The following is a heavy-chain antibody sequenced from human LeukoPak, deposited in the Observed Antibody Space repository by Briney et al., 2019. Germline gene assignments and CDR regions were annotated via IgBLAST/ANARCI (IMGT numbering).Heavy chain of an antibody. CDR3: ARGVADYGGYYYYHYMDV. D-gene: IGHD4-23*01. J-gene: IGHJ6*03. CDR1: GFTVSSNS. CDR2: IYSDNT. V-gene: IGHV3-53*01. Sequence: GGSLRLSCTVSGFTVSSNSMSWVRQAPGKGLEWVSSIYSDNTHYSDSVKGRFTISRDNSKNTLYLQMNSLRAEDTAVYYCARGVADYGGYYYYHYMDVWGKGTTVTISS.